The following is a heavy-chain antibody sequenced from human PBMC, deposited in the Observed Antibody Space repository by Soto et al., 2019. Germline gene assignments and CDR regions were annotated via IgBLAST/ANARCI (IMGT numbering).Heavy chain of an antibody. CDR3: AREASYYGAAPWFFDL. Sequence: QVQLIQSGAEVKKPGASVKVSCKASGYTFNNYGISWVRQAPGQGLEWMGWVSAYNGNTNYAQKLQGRVTMTTDTSKSTAYMELRSLRSDDTAIYYCAREASYYGAAPWFFDLWGRGTLVTVSS. D-gene: IGHD4-17*01. V-gene: IGHV1-18*01. CDR2: VSAYNGNT. J-gene: IGHJ2*01. CDR1: GYTFNNYG.